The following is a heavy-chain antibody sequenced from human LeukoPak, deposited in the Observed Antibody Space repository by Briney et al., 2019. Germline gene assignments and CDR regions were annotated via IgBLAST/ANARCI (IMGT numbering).Heavy chain of an antibody. Sequence: GESLKISCKGSGYSFTTYWIGWVRQMPGKGLEWMGIIYPGASDTRYSPSFQGQVTISADKYIRTAYLQWNSLKASDTAIYYCARFTSILGWFDPWGQGTLVTVSS. D-gene: IGHD3-9*01. CDR1: GYSFTTYW. CDR2: IYPGASDT. CDR3: ARFTSILGWFDP. V-gene: IGHV5-51*01. J-gene: IGHJ5*02.